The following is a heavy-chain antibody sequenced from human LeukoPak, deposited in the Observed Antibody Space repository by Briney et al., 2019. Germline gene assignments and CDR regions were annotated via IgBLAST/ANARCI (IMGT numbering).Heavy chain of an antibody. Sequence: GGSLRLSXAASGFNVSSYSMNWVRQAPGKGLEWVPYISSSSTTIYYADSVKGRFTISRDNAKNSLYLQMNSLRAEDTAVYYCARDKNDSSGYYYGYWGQGTLVTVSS. D-gene: IGHD3-22*01. J-gene: IGHJ4*02. CDR1: GFNVSSYS. CDR3: ARDKNDSSGYYYGY. V-gene: IGHV3-48*01. CDR2: ISSSSTTI.